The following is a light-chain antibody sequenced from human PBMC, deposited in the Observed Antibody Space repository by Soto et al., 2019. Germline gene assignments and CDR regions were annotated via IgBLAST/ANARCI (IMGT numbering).Light chain of an antibody. CDR2: GAS. J-gene: IGKJ4*01. Sequence: EIVWTQSPGTLSLSPGERATLSCRASQTISNTFLAWYQQRPGQAPRLLIYGASGRAAGIPDRFSGSGSGTDVTLSISRLEPEDFAVYYCQQYGVSPTFGGGTKVEIK. V-gene: IGKV3-20*01. CDR3: QQYGVSPT. CDR1: QTISNTF.